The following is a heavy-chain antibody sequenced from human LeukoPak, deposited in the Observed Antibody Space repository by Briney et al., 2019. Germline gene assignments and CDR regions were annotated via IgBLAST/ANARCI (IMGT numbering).Heavy chain of an antibody. D-gene: IGHD3-16*01. J-gene: IGHJ3*02. Sequence: SQTLSLTCTVSSGSISSGNYYWSWIRQPAGKGLEWIGRIYTSGSTNYNPSLKGRVTISVDTSKDQFSLKLTFVTAADTAVYYCAREVWEADAFDIWGQGTVVTVSS. V-gene: IGHV4-61*02. CDR3: AREVWEADAFDI. CDR1: SGSISSGNYY. CDR2: IYTSGST.